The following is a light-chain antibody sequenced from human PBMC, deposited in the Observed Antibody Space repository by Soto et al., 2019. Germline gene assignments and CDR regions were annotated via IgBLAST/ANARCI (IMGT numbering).Light chain of an antibody. CDR3: QQRSNWPRGIT. CDR2: DAS. Sequence: EIVLTQSPATLSLSPGERATLSCRASQSVNSYLAWYQQKPGQAPRLLIYDASNRATGIPARFSGSGSGTEFTLTISSLQPEDFAVYYCQQRSNWPRGITFGPGTKVDIK. J-gene: IGKJ3*01. CDR1: QSVNSY. V-gene: IGKV3-11*01.